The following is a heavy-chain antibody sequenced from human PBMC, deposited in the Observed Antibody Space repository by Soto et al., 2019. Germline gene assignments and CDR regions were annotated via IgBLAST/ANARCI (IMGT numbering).Heavy chain of an antibody. CDR3: ARNRGNRSGSQNWFVP. Sequence: PSETLSLTCTVSGGSISSYYGSWIRQPPGKGLEWIGYFYYSGNTNYNPSLKSRVTVAVDTFKNQFFLKVIPVTVADTAVYYFARNRGNRSGSQNWFVPWGQGTLVTVSS. J-gene: IGHJ5*02. D-gene: IGHD3-10*01. CDR2: FYYSGNT. V-gene: IGHV4-59*01. CDR1: GGSISSYY.